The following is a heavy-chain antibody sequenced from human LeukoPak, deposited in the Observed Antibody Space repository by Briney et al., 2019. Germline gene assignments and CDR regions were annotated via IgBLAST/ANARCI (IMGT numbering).Heavy chain of an antibody. CDR1: GYSFTSYW. CDR3: ARQMDTAMATFDY. CDR2: IYPGDSDT. D-gene: IGHD5-18*01. V-gene: IGHV5-51*01. Sequence: GESLKISCQGSGYSFTSYWIGWVRQMPGKGLEWMGIIYPGDSDTRYSPSFQGQVTISADKSISTAYLQWSSLKASDTAMYYCARQMDTAMATFDYWGQGTLVTVSS. J-gene: IGHJ4*02.